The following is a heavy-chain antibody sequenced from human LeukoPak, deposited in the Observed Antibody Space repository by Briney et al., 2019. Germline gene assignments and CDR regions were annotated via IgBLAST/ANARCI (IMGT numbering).Heavy chain of an antibody. J-gene: IGHJ4*02. CDR2: IGSDSRTI. Sequence: PGGSLRLSCTASGFTFSGYSMNWVRQAPGKGLEWVAYIGSDSRTIYYSDSVRGRFTISRDNAKNSLYLQMNSLRAEDTAVYYRAREDGYSSSWYSDYWGQGTLVTVSS. CDR1: GFTFSGYS. D-gene: IGHD6-13*01. CDR3: AREDGYSSSWYSDY. V-gene: IGHV3-48*01.